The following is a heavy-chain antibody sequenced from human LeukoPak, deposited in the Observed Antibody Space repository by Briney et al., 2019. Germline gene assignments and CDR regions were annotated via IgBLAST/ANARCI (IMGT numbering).Heavy chain of an antibody. D-gene: IGHD1-26*01. CDR2: IIPILGIA. CDR1: GGTFSSYT. CDR3: AREWKVGAFYYFDY. V-gene: IGHV1-69*04. J-gene: IGHJ4*02. Sequence: ASVKVSCKASGGTFSSYTISWVRQAPGQGLEWMGRIIPILGIAIYAQKFQGRVTITADKSTSTAYMELSSLRSEDTAVYYCAREWKVGAFYYFDYWGQGTLVTVSS.